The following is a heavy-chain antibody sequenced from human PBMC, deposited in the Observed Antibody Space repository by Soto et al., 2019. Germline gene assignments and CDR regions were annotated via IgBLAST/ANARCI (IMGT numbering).Heavy chain of an antibody. CDR3: ARGRDYYGSGSYYNFDYYYYMDV. Sequence: SETLSLTCAVYGGSFSGYYWSWIRQPPGKGLEWIGEINHSGSTNYNPSLKSRVTISVDTSKNQFSLKLSSVTAADTAVYYCARGRDYYGSGSYYNFDYYYYMDVWGKGTTVTVSS. CDR2: INHSGST. CDR1: GGSFSGYY. J-gene: IGHJ6*03. V-gene: IGHV4-34*01. D-gene: IGHD3-10*01.